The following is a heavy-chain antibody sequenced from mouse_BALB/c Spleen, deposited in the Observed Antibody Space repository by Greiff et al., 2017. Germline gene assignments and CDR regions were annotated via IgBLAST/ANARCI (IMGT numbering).Heavy chain of an antibody. D-gene: IGHD2-14*01. V-gene: IGHV5-17*02. CDR2: ISSGSSTI. Sequence: EVKLVESGGGLVQPGGSRKLSCAASGFTFSSFGMHWVRQAPEKGLEWVAYISSGSSTIYYADTVKGRFTISRDNPKNTLFLQMTSLRSEDTAMYDCERYDYAMDYWGQGTSVTVSS. CDR1: GFTFSSFG. CDR3: ERYDYAMDY. J-gene: IGHJ4*01.